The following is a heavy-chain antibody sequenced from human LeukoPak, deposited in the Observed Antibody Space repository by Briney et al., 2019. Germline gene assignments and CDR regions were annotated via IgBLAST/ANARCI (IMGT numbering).Heavy chain of an antibody. CDR2: LKHSGNN. D-gene: IGHD3-22*01. V-gene: IGHV4-34*01. CDR3: ARGKGYFDWFDP. CDR1: GGSFSGYY. Sequence: SQSLSLTCAVYGGSFSGYYWRWVSHPPGKGLEWIGELKHSGNNNHHPSLKRRVTISVATSKSQCSLKLSSVSAADTAVYYCARGKGYFDWFDPWGQGTLVTVSS. J-gene: IGHJ5*02.